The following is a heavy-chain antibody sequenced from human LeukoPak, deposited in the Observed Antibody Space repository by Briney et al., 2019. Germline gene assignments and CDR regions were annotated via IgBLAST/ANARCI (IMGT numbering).Heavy chain of an antibody. CDR1: GYTFSTYN. V-gene: IGHV1-46*01. J-gene: IGHJ4*02. CDR3: ARSRDTTGYYHALDY. CDR2: INPSAGST. Sequence: ASVKVSCKASGYTFSTYNMHWVLQAPGQGLEWMGVINPSAGSTSYAQKFQGRVTMTTDMSTSTVYMELSSLRSEDTAVYYCARSRDTTGYYHALDYWGQGTLVTVSS. D-gene: IGHD3-22*01.